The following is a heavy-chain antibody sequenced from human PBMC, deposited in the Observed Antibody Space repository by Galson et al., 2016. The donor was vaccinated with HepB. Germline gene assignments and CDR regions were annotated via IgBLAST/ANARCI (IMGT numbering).Heavy chain of an antibody. D-gene: IGHD6-13*01. CDR2: ISGSGGTT. Sequence: SLRLSCAASGFTFSLYAMTWVRQAPGKGLECVSAISGSGGTTWNADSVKGRFSISRDNPRNTLYLQMNSLRAEDTAVYYCAKDLLSSSSWYGGIDYWGQGTLVTVSS. CDR3: AKDLLSSSSWYGGIDY. J-gene: IGHJ4*02. V-gene: IGHV3-23*01. CDR1: GFTFSLYA.